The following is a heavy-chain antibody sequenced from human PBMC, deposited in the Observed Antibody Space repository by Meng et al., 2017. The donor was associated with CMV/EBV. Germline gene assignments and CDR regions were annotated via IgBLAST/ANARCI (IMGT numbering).Heavy chain of an antibody. CDR1: GFTFRTYN. Sequence: GESLKISCAASGFTFRTYNMNWVRQAPGRGLEWVSSITSNSDYVRYAGSVKGRFTISRDNVKKALYLQLNNVRAEDTALYYCARVGPRVTFVGFSFDFWGLGTLVTVSS. CDR3: ARVGPRVTFVGFSFDF. CDR2: ITSNSDYV. D-gene: IGHD3/OR15-3a*01. V-gene: IGHV3-21*01. J-gene: IGHJ4*02.